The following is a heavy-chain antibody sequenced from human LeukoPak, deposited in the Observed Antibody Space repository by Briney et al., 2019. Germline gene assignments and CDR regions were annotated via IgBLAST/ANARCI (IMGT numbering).Heavy chain of an antibody. J-gene: IGHJ6*03. CDR3: GKALFEVGYYYYYMDV. D-gene: IGHD1-26*01. CDR2: ISGSGGST. V-gene: IGHV3-23*01. CDR1: GFPLSSYG. Sequence: GGSLRLSCAASGFPLSSYGVSWVRQARGRGLEWVSAISGSGGSTYYADSVKGRFTITRDNSKNTLYLQMNSLRAEDTAVYYCGKALFEVGYYYYYMDVWGKGTTVTISS.